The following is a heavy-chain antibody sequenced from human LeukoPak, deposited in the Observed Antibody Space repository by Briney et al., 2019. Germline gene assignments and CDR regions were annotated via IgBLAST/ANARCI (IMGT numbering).Heavy chain of an antibody. CDR2: IYTSGST. J-gene: IGHJ6*03. D-gene: IGHD6-13*01. CDR3: ARGSSSSWYPPYYYYYMDV. CDR1: GGSISSGSYY. Sequence: PSETLSLTCTVSGGSISSGSYYWSWIRQPAGKGLEWTGRIYTSGSTNYNPSLKSRVTMSVDTSKNQFSLKLSSVTAADTAVYYCARGSSSSWYPPYYYYYMDVWGKGTTVTISS. V-gene: IGHV4-61*02.